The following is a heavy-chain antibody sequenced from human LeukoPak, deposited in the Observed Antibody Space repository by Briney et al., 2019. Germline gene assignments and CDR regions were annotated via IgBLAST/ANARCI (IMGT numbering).Heavy chain of an antibody. J-gene: IGHJ4*02. CDR1: GYNFPGYY. Sequence: ASVKVSCKVSGYNFPGYYMHWVRQAPGQGLEWLGWINPTSGGTNYAQKFQGRVTMTRDTSISTAYMELSSLRSDVTAVYYCARSRLGYCSGGACYASDYWGQGNLVTVSS. D-gene: IGHD2-15*01. CDR2: INPTSGGT. V-gene: IGHV1-2*02. CDR3: ARSRLGYCSGGACYASDY.